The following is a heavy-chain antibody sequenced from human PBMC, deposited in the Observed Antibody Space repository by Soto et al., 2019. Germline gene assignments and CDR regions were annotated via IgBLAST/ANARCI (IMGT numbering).Heavy chain of an antibody. CDR1: GFMFGSYA. CDR3: AKELLSSYYYGMAA. V-gene: IGHV3-23*01. CDR2: ISGSGTDT. J-gene: IGHJ6*01. D-gene: IGHD2-21*02. Sequence: PGGSLRLSCAASGFMFGSYAMSWVRQAPGKGLEWVSGISGSGTDTYYADAVKGRVTISRDNAKNTPYLQMNGLRAEDTAIYYCAKELLSSYYYGMAACGQGTTVTVSS.